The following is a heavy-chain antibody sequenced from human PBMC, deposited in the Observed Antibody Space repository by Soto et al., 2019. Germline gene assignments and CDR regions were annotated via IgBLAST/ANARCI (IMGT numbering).Heavy chain of an antibody. CDR1: GFTFSSYS. J-gene: IGHJ6*02. D-gene: IGHD2-15*01. CDR2: ISSSSSYI. CDR3: ARGCGGYCSGGSCYCYYYYYGMDV. V-gene: IGHV3-21*01. Sequence: VQLVESGGGLVKPGGSLRLSCAASGFTFSSYSMNWVRQAPGKGLEWVSSISSSSSYIYYADSVKGRFTISRDNAKNSLYLQMNSLRAEDTAVYYCARGCGGYCSGGSCYCYYYYYGMDVWGQGTTVTVSS.